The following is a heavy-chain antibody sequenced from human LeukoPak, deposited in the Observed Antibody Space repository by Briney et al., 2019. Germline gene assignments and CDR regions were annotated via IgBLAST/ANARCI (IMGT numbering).Heavy chain of an antibody. V-gene: IGHV1-69*06. CDR2: IIPIFGTA. Sequence: ASVKVSCKASGGTFSSYAISWVRQAPGQGPEWMGGIIPIFGTANYAQKFQGRVTITADKSTSTAYMELSSLRSEDTAVYYCARGSNYDFWSGYRTPNYYYYYMDVWGKGTTVTVSS. CDR1: GGTFSSYA. J-gene: IGHJ6*03. CDR3: ARGSNYDFWSGYRTPNYYYYYMDV. D-gene: IGHD3-3*01.